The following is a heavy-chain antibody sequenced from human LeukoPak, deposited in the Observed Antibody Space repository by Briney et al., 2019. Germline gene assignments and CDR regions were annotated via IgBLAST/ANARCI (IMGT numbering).Heavy chain of an antibody. J-gene: IGHJ4*02. CDR3: ARDQSAGYSSSGSSSWGRLGD. D-gene: IGHD6-13*01. V-gene: IGHV3-30-3*01. Sequence: GGSLRLSCAASGFTFSSYAFHWVRQAPGKGLEWVAVISYDATNKYYADSVKGRFTISRDDSKDTLYLLMDSLRAEDTAVYYCARDQSAGYSSSGSSSWGRLGDWGQGTLVTVSS. CDR1: GFTFSSYA. CDR2: ISYDATNK.